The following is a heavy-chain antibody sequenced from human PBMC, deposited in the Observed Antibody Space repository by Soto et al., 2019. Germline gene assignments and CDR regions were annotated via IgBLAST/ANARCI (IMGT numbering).Heavy chain of an antibody. CDR2: IGAYNGNT. V-gene: IGHV1-18*01. CDR3: ASVRQLVGYFYYYVDV. CDR1: GYTFTNYG. J-gene: IGHJ6*03. D-gene: IGHD6-6*01. Sequence: QVQLLQSGAEVKKPGASVKVSCKASGYTFTNYGITWLRQAPGQGLEWMGGIGAYNGNTHYTQRLQGRVTMTTDTSTRTGSMELRGLRSADTAVYDCASVRQLVGYFYYYVDVWGKGTTVSVSS.